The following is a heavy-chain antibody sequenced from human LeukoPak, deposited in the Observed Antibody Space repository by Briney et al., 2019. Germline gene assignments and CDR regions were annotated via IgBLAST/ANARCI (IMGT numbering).Heavy chain of an antibody. V-gene: IGHV1-69*13. CDR2: IIPIFGTA. CDR1: GYTFTSYA. Sequence: SVKVSCKASGYTFTSYAMHWVRQAPGQGLEWMGGIIPIFGTANYAQKFQGRVTITADESTSTAYMELSSLRSEDTAVYYCARVGNYYDSSGYYASYGYWGQGTLVTVSS. CDR3: ARVGNYYDSSGYYASYGY. J-gene: IGHJ4*02. D-gene: IGHD3-22*01.